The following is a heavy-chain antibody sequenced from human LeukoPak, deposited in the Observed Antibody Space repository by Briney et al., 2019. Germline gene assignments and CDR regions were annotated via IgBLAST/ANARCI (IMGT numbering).Heavy chain of an antibody. V-gene: IGHV4-59*12. Sequence: SETLSLTCTVSGGSISSYYWSWIRQPPGRGLEWIGYIYYSGSTNYNPSLKSRVTISVDRSKNQFSLKLSSVTAADTAVYYCARGAGGDDIWYFDFWGRGTLVTVSS. CDR2: IYYSGST. D-gene: IGHD2-21*02. CDR3: ARGAGGDDIWYFDF. J-gene: IGHJ2*01. CDR1: GGSISSYY.